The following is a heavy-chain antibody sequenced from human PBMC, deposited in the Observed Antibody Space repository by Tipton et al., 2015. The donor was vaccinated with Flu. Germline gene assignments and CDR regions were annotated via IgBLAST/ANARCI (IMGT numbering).Heavy chain of an antibody. CDR1: GGSFSGNY. V-gene: IGHV4-34*01. D-gene: IGHD1/OR15-1a*01. CDR2: IHHNGIT. Sequence: TLSLTCAVYGGSFSGNYWTWIRQPPGKGLEWIVKIHHNGITNYNPSLKRRGPISVDTSKNHFSLTLSSLTAADIVTGTVTGTAGGYWGQGTLVTVSS. J-gene: IGHJ4*02. CDR3: TGTAGGY.